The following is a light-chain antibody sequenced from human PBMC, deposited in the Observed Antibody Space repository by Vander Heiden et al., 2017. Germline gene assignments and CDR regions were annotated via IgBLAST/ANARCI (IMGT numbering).Light chain of an antibody. CDR2: AAS. J-gene: IGKJ3*01. V-gene: IGKV1-39*01. CDR3: QRNYSMPPFT. CDR1: QSISVY. Sequence: DIQMTQSPSPLSACVGDRDTITCRASQSISVYLNWYQQKPGKAPWLLIYAASTLQSGVPSRFSGSGSGTDFTLTISSLQPEDFATYDCQRNYSMPPFTFGPGTNVDMK.